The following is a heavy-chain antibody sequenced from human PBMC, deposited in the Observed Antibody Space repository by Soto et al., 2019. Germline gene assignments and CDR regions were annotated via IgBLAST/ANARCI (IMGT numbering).Heavy chain of an antibody. Sequence: SXKVSCKASGGIXMSFSSPLVRQVPGHGLEWIGGIIPMTGTPNYAEKFQGRLTLTADASTTTAYLVLSSLKSEDTAVYYCARGPILPGASSWLDPWGQGTVLTVS. CDR1: GGIXMSFS. CDR3: ARGPILPGASSWLDP. D-gene: IGHD2-2*01. V-gene: IGHV1-69*13. CDR2: IIPMTGTP. J-gene: IGHJ5*02.